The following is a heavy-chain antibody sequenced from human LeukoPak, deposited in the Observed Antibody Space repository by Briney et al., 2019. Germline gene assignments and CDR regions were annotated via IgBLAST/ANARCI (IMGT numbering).Heavy chain of an antibody. J-gene: IGHJ5*02. V-gene: IGHV1-2*02. D-gene: IGHD2-2*01. CDR1: GYTFTGYY. CDR3: VRELLVVVPASIPFDP. CDR2: MNPKSGGT. Sequence: ASVKVSCTASGYTFTGYYMHWVRQAPGQGRGWMGWMNPKSGGTNYAQKFQGRVTMTRDTSISTAYMEVSRLRSDDTAVYYWVRELLVVVPASIPFDPWGQGTLVTVSS.